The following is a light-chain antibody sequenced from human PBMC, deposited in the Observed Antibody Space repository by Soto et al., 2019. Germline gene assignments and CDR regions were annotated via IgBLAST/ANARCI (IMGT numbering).Light chain of an antibody. V-gene: IGKV3-20*01. CDR2: GAS. CDR3: QQYGSSPYT. Sequence: EIVLTQSPGTLSLSPGERATLSCRASQSVSSSYLAWYQQKPGQAPRLLIYGASSRATGIPDRFSGSGSGTDFTLTISSLEPEDFAVYYCQQYGSSPYTFGQGIKLEI. CDR1: QSVSSSY. J-gene: IGKJ2*01.